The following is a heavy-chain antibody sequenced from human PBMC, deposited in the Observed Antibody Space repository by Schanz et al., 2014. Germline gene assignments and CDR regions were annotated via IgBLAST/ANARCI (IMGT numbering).Heavy chain of an antibody. CDR1: GYTFTSYS. J-gene: IGHJ4*02. Sequence: QGQLVQSGAEVKKPGASVKVSCKASGYTFTSYSMHSVRQAPGQGLEWMGWINPNSGTTNYAQKFQGWVTMTRDTSISTAYMEVSRLKSDDTAVYYCARDFSAYVGNYFDYWGQGTLVTVSS. D-gene: IGHD5-12*01. V-gene: IGHV1-2*04. CDR2: INPNSGTT. CDR3: ARDFSAYVGNYFDY.